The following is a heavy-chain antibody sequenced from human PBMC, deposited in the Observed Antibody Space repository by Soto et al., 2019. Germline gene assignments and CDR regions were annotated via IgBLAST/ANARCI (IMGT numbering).Heavy chain of an antibody. D-gene: IGHD5-12*01. CDR1: GFTFTSHA. Sequence: EVPLVESGGGLVQPGGSLRLSCVGSGFTFTSHAINWVRQAPGKGLEWISYISGDGSAIFEADSLKGRFTVSRENAKNSLYLQMNSLSDADTAVYYCARDSGYDYRLDFWGQGTLVTVSS. J-gene: IGHJ4*02. CDR2: ISGDGSAI. V-gene: IGHV3-48*02. CDR3: ARDSGYDYRLDF.